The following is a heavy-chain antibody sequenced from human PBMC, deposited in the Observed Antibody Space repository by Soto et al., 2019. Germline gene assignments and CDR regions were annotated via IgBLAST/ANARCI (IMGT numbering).Heavy chain of an antibody. Sequence: GGSLRLSCAASGFTFSSYGMHWVRQAPGKGLEWLAVISYDGSNKYYADSVKGRFTISRDNSKNTLYLQMNSLRAEDTAVYSCATAPAIVLVPAAMGGDYWGQGTLVTVSS. CDR3: ATAPAIVLVPAAMGGDY. D-gene: IGHD2-2*01. CDR2: ISYDGSNK. J-gene: IGHJ4*02. V-gene: IGHV3-30*03. CDR1: GFTFSSYG.